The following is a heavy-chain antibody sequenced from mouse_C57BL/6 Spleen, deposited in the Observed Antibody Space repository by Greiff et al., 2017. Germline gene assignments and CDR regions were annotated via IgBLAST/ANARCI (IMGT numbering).Heavy chain of an antibody. V-gene: IGHV1-4*01. Sequence: QVQLQQSGAELARPGASVKMSCKASGYTFTSYTMHWVKQRPGQGLEWIGYINPSSGYTKYNQKFKDKATLTADKSSTTAYMQLSSLTSEESAVYYYARANNGYEDYFDYWGQGTTLTVSS. D-gene: IGHD1-2*01. CDR3: ARANNGYEDYFDY. CDR1: GYTFTSYT. J-gene: IGHJ2*01. CDR2: INPSSGYT.